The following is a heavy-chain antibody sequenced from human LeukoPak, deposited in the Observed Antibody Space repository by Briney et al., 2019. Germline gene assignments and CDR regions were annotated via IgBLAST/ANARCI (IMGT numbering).Heavy chain of an antibody. CDR2: MNPNSGNT. CDR1: GHTFASYD. Sequence: GASVKVSCKASGHTFASYDINWVRQATGQGLEWMGWMNPNSGNTGYAQKFQGRVTMTRNTSTSTAYMELSSLRSEDTAGYYCARRQESYDSSGYQKPRAEYFQHWGQGTLVTVSS. V-gene: IGHV1-8*01. J-gene: IGHJ1*01. D-gene: IGHD3-22*01. CDR3: ARRQESYDSSGYQKPRAEYFQH.